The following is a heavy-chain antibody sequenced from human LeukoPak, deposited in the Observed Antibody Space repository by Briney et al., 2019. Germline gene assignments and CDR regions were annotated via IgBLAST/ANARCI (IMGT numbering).Heavy chain of an antibody. CDR1: GFTFSTCA. Sequence: GGSLRLSCAASGFTFSTCAMSWVRQAPGKGLEWVSTISGGGRSTDYADSVKGHFTISRDNSKNTPYLQMNSLRAEDTAVYYCARERYFDYWGQGTLVTVSS. CDR2: ISGGGRST. J-gene: IGHJ4*02. CDR3: ARERYFDY. V-gene: IGHV3-23*01.